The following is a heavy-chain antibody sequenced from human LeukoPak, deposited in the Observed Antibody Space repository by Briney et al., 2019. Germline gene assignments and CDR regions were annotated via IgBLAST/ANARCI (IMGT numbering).Heavy chain of an antibody. J-gene: IGHJ4*02. CDR1: GYAFTSYD. V-gene: IGHV1-8*01. CDR2: MNPNSGYT. CDR3: ARLGDRLRYCSGGSCYSDY. D-gene: IGHD2-15*01. Sequence: ASVKVSCKASGYAFTSYDINWVRQATGQGLEWLGYMNPNSGYTGYAQKFQGRVTMTSDTSINTAYMELSSLRSEDTAVYYCARLGDRLRYCSGGSCYSDYWGQGTLVTVSS.